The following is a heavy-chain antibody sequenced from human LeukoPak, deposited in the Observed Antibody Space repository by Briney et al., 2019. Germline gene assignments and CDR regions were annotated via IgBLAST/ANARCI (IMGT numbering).Heavy chain of an antibody. CDR2: IKQDGSEK. CDR1: GFTFSSHW. V-gene: IGHV3-7*03. J-gene: IGHJ4*02. Sequence: PGGSLRLSCGASGFTFSSHWMSWVRQVPGKGLEWVANIKQDGSEKYYVDSVEGRFTISRDNAKYSLYLQMNSLRAEDTAVYFCARDQTTVGLDFWGQGTLVSVSS. D-gene: IGHD4-23*01. CDR3: ARDQTTVGLDF.